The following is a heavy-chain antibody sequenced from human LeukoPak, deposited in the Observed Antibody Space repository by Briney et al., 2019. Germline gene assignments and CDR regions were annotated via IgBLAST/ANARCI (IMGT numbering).Heavy chain of an antibody. CDR1: GGSIIGHW. Sequence: SETLSLTCTVSGGSIIGHWWSWIRQPPGKGLEWIGDIFYSGGSTNYNPSLKSRLTMSLDTSKNQLSLKLTSVTAADTAMYYCARRNTADASIDFWGREPWLPPPQ. J-gene: IGHJ4*02. CDR3: ARRNTADASIDF. CDR2: IFYSGGST. D-gene: IGHD2/OR15-2a*01. V-gene: IGHV4-59*08.